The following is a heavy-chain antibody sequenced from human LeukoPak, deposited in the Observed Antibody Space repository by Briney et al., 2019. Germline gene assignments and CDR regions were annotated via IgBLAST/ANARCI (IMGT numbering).Heavy chain of an antibody. D-gene: IGHD3-3*01. CDR3: ASDPGGYDFWSGYRMGTFDY. Sequence: SETLSLTCAVYGGSFSGYYWSWTRQPPGKGLEWIGSIYYSGSTYYNPSLKSRVTISVDTSKNQFSLKLSSVTAADTAVYYCASDPGGYDFWSGYRMGTFDYWGQGTLVTVSS. J-gene: IGHJ4*02. CDR1: GGSFSGYY. V-gene: IGHV4-34*01. CDR2: IYYSGST.